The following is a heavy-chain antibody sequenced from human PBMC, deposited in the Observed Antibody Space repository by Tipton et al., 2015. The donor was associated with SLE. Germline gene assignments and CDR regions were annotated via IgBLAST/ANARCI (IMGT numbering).Heavy chain of an antibody. V-gene: IGHV3-74*03. J-gene: IGHJ3*02. CDR1: GSPYGPYG. Sequence: SLRLSCAASGSPYGPYGLTRVRHFPGKGLVWVSRISRDGSYRTEAEMSAESVKGRFTISRDNVKNTLFLQMNSLRAEDTAVYYCARDLRSGRNAFDIWGPGTMGTVSA. D-gene: IGHD3-10*01. CDR3: ARDLRSGRNAFDI. CDR2: ISRDGSYR.